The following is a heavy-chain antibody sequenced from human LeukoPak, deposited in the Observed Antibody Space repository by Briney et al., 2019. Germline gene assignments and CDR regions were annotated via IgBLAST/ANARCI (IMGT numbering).Heavy chain of an antibody. CDR2: IYYSGST. D-gene: IGHD3-10*01. Sequence: KTSQTLSLTCTVSGGSISSGDYYWNWIRQPPGKGLEWIGYIYYSGSTYYNPSLKRRVTISVDTSKNQFSLKLSSVTAADTAVYYCARGTTLIRGGDYWGQGTLVTVSS. CDR3: ARGTTLIRGGDY. J-gene: IGHJ4*02. V-gene: IGHV4-30-4*08. CDR1: GGSISSGDYY.